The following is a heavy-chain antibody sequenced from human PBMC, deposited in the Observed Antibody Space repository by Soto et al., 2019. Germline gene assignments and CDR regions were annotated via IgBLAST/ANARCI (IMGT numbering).Heavy chain of an antibody. CDR2: IIPIFGTS. V-gene: IGHV1-69*01. Sequence: QVQLVQSGAEVKKPGSSVKVSCKASGGTFSSYAISWVRPAPGQGLEWMGGIIPIFGTSNYAQKFQGRVTITADESTSTAYMELSSLRSEDTAVYYGAYSIAARRFLYAFDIWGQGTMVTVSS. CDR1: GGTFSSYA. J-gene: IGHJ3*02. D-gene: IGHD6-6*01. CDR3: AYSIAARRFLYAFDI.